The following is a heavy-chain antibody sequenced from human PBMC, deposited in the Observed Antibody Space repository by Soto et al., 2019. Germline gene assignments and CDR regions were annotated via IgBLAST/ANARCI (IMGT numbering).Heavy chain of an antibody. CDR3: ARAFSGGRHFDY. CDR1: GGSVSSSNW. Sequence: QVQLQESGPGLVEPSGTLSLTCAVSGGSVSSSNWWSWVRQPPGKGLEWIGEIYHSGSTNYNPSLYIRVTILVYKSKIRFSLKLSSVTVGDTAVYYCARAFSGGRHFDYWGKGTLVTVSS. D-gene: IGHD2-15*01. J-gene: IGHJ4*02. CDR2: IYHSGST. V-gene: IGHV4-4*02.